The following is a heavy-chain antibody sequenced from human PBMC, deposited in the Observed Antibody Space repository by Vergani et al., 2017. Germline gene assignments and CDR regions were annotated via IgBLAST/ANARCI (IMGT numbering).Heavy chain of an antibody. J-gene: IGHJ4*02. D-gene: IGHD3-22*01. Sequence: QVQLVQSGAEVKKPGSSVKVSCKASGGTFSSYTISWVRQAPGQGLEWMGRIIPILGIANYAQKFQGRVTITADKSTSTAYMELSSLRSEDTAVYYCARGGSHYYDSSGYDDYWGQGTLVTVSS. V-gene: IGHV1-69*09. CDR2: IIPILGIA. CDR1: GGTFSSYT. CDR3: ARGGSHYYDSSGYDDY.